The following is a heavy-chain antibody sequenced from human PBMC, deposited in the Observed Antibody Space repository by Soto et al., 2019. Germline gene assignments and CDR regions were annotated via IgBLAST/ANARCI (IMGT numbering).Heavy chain of an antibody. CDR1: GYTFTTYD. J-gene: IGHJ6*02. CDR2: MNPNTGNT. V-gene: IGHV1-8*01. CDR3: ARVPAVMYRGAGYNMDV. Sequence: QVQLVQSGAEVKKPGASVRVSCKASGYTFTTYDINWVRQATGQGLEWMGWMNPNTGNTGYAQKFQGRVSMTRNTSVSKAYMARSSLRSEDTDVHYWARVPAVMYRGAGYNMDVWGQRTTVTGSS. D-gene: IGHD2-2*01.